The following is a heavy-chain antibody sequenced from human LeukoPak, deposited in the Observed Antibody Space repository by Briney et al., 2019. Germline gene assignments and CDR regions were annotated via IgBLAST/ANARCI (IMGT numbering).Heavy chain of an antibody. J-gene: IGHJ4*02. Sequence: GGSLRLSCTASGFSFSSYWMNWVRQAPGKGLEWVANIKQDGSEKDYVGSVKGRFTISRDNAKNSLYLRMNSLRAEDTAVYYCARVPPWEPGLEYWGQGTLVTVSS. CDR1: GFSFSSYW. CDR3: ARVPPWEPGLEY. D-gene: IGHD1-26*01. CDR2: IKQDGSEK. V-gene: IGHV3-7*04.